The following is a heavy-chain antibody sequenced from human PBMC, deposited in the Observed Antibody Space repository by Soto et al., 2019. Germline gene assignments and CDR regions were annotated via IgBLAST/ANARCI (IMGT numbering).Heavy chain of an antibody. Sequence: EVQLVESGGGLVKPGGSLRLSCAASAFTFSSYTMNWVRQAPGKGLEWVSSISSSSSYIYYADSVKGRFTISRDNAKNSLYLQMNSLRAEDTAVYYCVRQAGRDGYHFDYWGQGTLVTVSS. CDR1: AFTFSSYT. V-gene: IGHV3-21*01. CDR2: ISSSSSYI. D-gene: IGHD5-12*01. CDR3: VRQAGRDGYHFDY. J-gene: IGHJ4*02.